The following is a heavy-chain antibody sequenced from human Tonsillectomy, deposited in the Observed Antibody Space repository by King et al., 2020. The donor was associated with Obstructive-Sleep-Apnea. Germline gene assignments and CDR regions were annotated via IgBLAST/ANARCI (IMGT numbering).Heavy chain of an antibody. D-gene: IGHD3-22*01. Sequence: LQLQESGPRLVKPSETLSLICTVSGGSISSYYWSWIRQPPGKGLEWIGYIYYSGITNYNPSLKSRVTISVDTSKNPFSRKLSSVTAADTAVYYCARGRDLYYDSSGIDYWGQGTLVTVSS. CDR3: ARGRDLYYDSSGIDY. CDR1: GGSISSYY. CDR2: IYYSGIT. J-gene: IGHJ4*02. V-gene: IGHV4-59*01.